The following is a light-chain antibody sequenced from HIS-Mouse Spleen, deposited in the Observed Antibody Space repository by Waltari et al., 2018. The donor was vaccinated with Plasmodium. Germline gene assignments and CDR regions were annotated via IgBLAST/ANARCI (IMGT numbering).Light chain of an antibody. CDR1: QSVLYSSNNKNY. J-gene: IGKJ1*01. CDR2: WAS. CDR3: QQYYSTPWT. V-gene: IGKV4-1*01. Sequence: DIVMTQSPDSLAVSLGERATINCKSSQSVLYSSNNKNYLAWYQQKAGQPPKWRIYWASTRESGVPDRFSGSGSGTDFTLTISSLQAEDVAVYYCQQYYSTPWTFGQGTKVEIK.